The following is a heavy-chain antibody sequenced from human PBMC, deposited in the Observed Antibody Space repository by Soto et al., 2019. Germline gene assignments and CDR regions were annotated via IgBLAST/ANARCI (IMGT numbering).Heavy chain of an antibody. CDR2: INAGNGNT. J-gene: IGHJ5*02. CDR3: ARDTVGATNRNWFDP. Sequence: GASVRVSCKASGYTFTSYAMHWVRQAPGQSLEWMGWINAGNGNTKYSQKLQGRVTITRDTVASTAYMELSSLRSEDTAVYYCARDTVGATNRNWFDPWGQGTLVTVS. V-gene: IGHV1-3*01. CDR1: GYTFTSYA. D-gene: IGHD1-26*01.